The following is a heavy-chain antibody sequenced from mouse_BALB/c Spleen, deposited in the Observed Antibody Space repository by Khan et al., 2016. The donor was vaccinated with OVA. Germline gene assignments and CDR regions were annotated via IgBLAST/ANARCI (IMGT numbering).Heavy chain of an antibody. V-gene: IGHV3-8*02. Sequence: EVQLVESGPSLVKPSQTLSLTCSVTGDSITSGFWNWIRKFPGNKFEYMGYVTYSGNTYYNPSLKSRISITRDTSKSQYYLQLNSVTTEDTATYFCARSYGNWAMDYWGQGTSVTVSS. CDR1: GDSITSGF. CDR3: ARSYGNWAMDY. J-gene: IGHJ4*01. CDR2: VTYSGNT. D-gene: IGHD1-1*01.